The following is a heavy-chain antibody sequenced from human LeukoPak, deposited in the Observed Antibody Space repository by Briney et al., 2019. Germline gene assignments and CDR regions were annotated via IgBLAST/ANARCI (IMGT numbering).Heavy chain of an antibody. D-gene: IGHD6-19*01. CDR3: AKGKKMTVAGLFDY. V-gene: IGHV3-9*01. CDR1: GFTFDDYA. CDR2: ISWNSGGI. J-gene: IGHJ4*02. Sequence: PGGSLRLSCAASGFTFDDYAMHWVRQAPGKGLEWVSGISWNSGGIGYADSVKGRFTISRDNAKNSLHLQMNSLRADDTVLYYCAKGKKMTVAGLFDYWGQGTLVTVSS.